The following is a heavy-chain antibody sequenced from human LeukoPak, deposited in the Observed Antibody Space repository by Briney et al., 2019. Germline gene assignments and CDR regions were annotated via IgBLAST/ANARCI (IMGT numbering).Heavy chain of an antibody. V-gene: IGHV3-21*01. Sequence: GGSLRLSCAASGFTFSSYSVNGVRQAPGKGLEGVSSISSSSSYIYYADSVKGRFTISRDNAKNSLYLQMNSLRAEDTAVYYCARDHRDSSSSSFDYWGQGTLVTVSS. CDR2: ISSSSSYI. CDR3: ARDHRDSSSSSFDY. CDR1: GFTFSSYS. D-gene: IGHD6-6*01. J-gene: IGHJ4*02.